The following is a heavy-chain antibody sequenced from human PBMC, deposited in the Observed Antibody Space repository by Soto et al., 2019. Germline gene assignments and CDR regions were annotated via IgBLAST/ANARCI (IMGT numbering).Heavy chain of an antibody. CDR2: IYYSGST. CDR1: GGSISSGGYY. D-gene: IGHD3-10*01. Sequence: SETLSLTCTVSGGSISSGGYYWSWIRQHPGKGLEWIGYIYYSGSTYYNPSLKSRVTISVDTSKNQFSLKLSSVTAADTAVYYCARDPNGSGSYGLDYWGQGTLVTVSS. CDR3: ARDPNGSGSYGLDY. J-gene: IGHJ4*02. V-gene: IGHV4-31*03.